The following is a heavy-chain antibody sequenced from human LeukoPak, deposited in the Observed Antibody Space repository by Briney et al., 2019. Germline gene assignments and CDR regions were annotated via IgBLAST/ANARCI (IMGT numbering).Heavy chain of an antibody. CDR3: ARGRRRGYYDSSGHFDY. CDR2: ISAYNGNT. V-gene: IGHV1-18*01. D-gene: IGHD3-22*01. J-gene: IGHJ4*02. Sequence: ASVKVSCKASGHTFTSYGISWVRQAPGQGLEWMGWISAYNGNTNYAQKLQGRVTMTTDTSTSTAYMELRSLRSDDTAVYYCARGRRRGYYDSSGHFDYWGQGTLVTVSS. CDR1: GHTFTSYG.